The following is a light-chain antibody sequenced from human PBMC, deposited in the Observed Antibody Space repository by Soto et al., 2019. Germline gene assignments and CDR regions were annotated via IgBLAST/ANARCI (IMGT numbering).Light chain of an antibody. CDR2: AAS. CDR1: QSISSY. V-gene: IGKV1-39*01. CDR3: QQSYSTRLT. Sequence: DIQMTQSPSSLSASVGDRVTITCRASQSISSYLNWYQQKPGKAPKXLIYAASSLQSGVPSRFSGSGSGTDFTLTISSLQPEDFATYYCQQSYSTRLTFGGGTKVDIK. J-gene: IGKJ4*01.